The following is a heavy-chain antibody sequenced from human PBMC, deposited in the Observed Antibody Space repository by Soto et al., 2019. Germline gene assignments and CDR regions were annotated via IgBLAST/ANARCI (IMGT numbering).Heavy chain of an antibody. J-gene: IGHJ5*02. CDR3: ARVVPGAAAWVRP. D-gene: IGHD2-2*01. CDR1: GYTFSNYG. V-gene: IGHV1-18*01. Sequence: ASVKVSCKTSGYTFSNYGITWVRQAPGQPLEWLGWISLYSDGTNYAQKFQGRVSMTTDTSTTTAYMELRSLRSDDTAVYYCARVVPGAAAWVRPWGHGTLLTVSS. CDR2: ISLYSDGT.